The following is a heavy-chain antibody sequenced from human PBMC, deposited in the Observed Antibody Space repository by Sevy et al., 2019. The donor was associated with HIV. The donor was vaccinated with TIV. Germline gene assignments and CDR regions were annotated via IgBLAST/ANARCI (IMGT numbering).Heavy chain of an antibody. CDR1: GFTFSSYE. J-gene: IGHJ4*02. CDR3: AGGVVIGTTFDY. CDR2: ISSSGSLI. Sequence: GGSLRRSCAASGFTFSSYEMNWVRQAPGKGLEWVSYISSSGSLIYYADSVKGRFTISRDNAKNSLYLQMNSLRAEDTAVYYCAGGVVIGTTFDYSGQRTLVTVSS. D-gene: IGHD3-22*01. V-gene: IGHV3-48*03.